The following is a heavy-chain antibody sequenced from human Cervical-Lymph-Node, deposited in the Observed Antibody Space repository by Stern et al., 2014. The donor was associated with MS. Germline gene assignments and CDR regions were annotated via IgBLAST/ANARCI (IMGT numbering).Heavy chain of an antibody. Sequence: QVQLVQSGAEVKKPGASVKVSCKASGYTFTNYYMHWVRQAHGQGLEWMGIINPSGGSTSYARKVQGRVTMTGDTSTSPVYMELSSLRSEDTAVYYCAREVAGHRLGMMDVWGQGTTVSVSS. V-gene: IGHV1-46*01. J-gene: IGHJ6*02. CDR3: AREVAGHRLGMMDV. CDR2: INPSGGST. D-gene: IGHD6-19*01. CDR1: GYTFTNYY.